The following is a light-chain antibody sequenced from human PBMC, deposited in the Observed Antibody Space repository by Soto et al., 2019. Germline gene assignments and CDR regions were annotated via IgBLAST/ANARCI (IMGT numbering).Light chain of an antibody. CDR3: QQYDSSSGT. J-gene: IGKJ2*02. CDR2: GAS. V-gene: IGKV3-20*01. CDR1: QSLSSSF. Sequence: EIVLTQSPGTLSLSPGERATLSCRATQSLSSSFLAWYQQKPGQAPRLLIYGASIRATGIPDRFSGSGSGTDFTLTITRLDPEDFAVYFCQQYDSSSGTFGQGTKLEIK.